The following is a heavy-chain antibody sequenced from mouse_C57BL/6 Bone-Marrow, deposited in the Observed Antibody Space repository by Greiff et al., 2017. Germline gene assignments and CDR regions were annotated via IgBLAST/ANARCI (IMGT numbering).Heavy chain of an antibody. CDR1: GYNLTAYY. CDR2: IDPEDGAT. V-gene: IGHV14-1*01. D-gene: IGHD2-1*01. Sequence: DVHLVESGAELVRPGASVKLSCKASGYNLTAYYMHWVKQSPEKSLEWIGRIDPEDGATEYAAKFQGKATMTANTSSHTAYLQLSSLTSKDTAFYYCTSPYGKYGAQGTTRTVSA. CDR3: TSPYGKY. J-gene: IGHJ2*01.